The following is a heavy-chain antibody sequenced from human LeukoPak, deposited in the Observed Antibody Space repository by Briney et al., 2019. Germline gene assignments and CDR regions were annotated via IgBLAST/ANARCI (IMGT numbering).Heavy chain of an antibody. CDR1: GFTFSSYA. Sequence: PGGSLRLSCAASGFTFSSYAMSWVREAPGKGLEWVSAISGSGGSTYYADSVKGRFTISRDNSKNTMYLHMNSLRAEATAVYYCATSYSSSWPFDYWGQGTLVTVSS. CDR2: ISGSGGST. CDR3: ATSYSSSWPFDY. V-gene: IGHV3-23*01. J-gene: IGHJ4*02. D-gene: IGHD6-13*01.